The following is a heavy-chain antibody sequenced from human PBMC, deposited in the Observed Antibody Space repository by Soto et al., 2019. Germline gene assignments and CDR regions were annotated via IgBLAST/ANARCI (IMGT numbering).Heavy chain of an antibody. V-gene: IGHV4-59*08. Sequence: SETLSLTCTVSGDCISSYYWNWIRQPPGKGLEWIGYIYYSGSTNYNPSLKSRVTISVDTSKNQFSLKLSSVTAADTAVYYCARWGRSRELHVSRQGPTVTVSS. J-gene: IGHJ6*02. CDR3: ARWGRSRELHV. D-gene: IGHD3-16*01. CDR2: IYYSGST. CDR1: GDCISSYY.